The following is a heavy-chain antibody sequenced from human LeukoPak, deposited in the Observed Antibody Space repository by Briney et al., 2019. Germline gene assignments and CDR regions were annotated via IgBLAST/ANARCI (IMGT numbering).Heavy chain of an antibody. Sequence: PGGSLRLSCAASGLTFSSYAMNWVRQAPGKGLEWVSAISGSGASTHYANSVKGRFTISRDNSKNTLYLQMNSLRAEDTAVYYCARPLFRAVAGSYGGGFDNWGQGTLVTVSS. J-gene: IGHJ4*02. CDR1: GLTFSSYA. CDR3: ARPLFRAVAGSYGGGFDN. V-gene: IGHV3-23*01. D-gene: IGHD6-19*01. CDR2: ISGSGAST.